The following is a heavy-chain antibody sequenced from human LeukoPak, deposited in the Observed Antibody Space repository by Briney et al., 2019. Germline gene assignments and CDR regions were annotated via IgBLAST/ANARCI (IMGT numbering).Heavy chain of an antibody. V-gene: IGHV3-23*01. CDR2: ITGSGGST. CDR3: AKGKDC. CDR1: EFTFSDYA. J-gene: IGHJ4*02. Sequence: GGSLRLSCVASEFTFSDYAMSWGRQAPGKGLEWVSAITGSGGSTYYADSVKGRFTISRDNSKTTLYLQMNSLRADDTAVYYCAKGKDCWGQGTLVTVSS.